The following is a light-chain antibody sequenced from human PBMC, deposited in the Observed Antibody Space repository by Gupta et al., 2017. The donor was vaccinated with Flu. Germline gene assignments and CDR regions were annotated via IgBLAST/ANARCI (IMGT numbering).Light chain of an antibody. CDR3: HQRNNWPRT. J-gene: IGKJ2*01. CDR1: QSVSSY. Sequence: PDTLSLSPGERATLSCRASQSVSSYLAWYQQKPGQAPRLLIYDASNRATGIPARFSGSGSGTDFILTISSLEPEDFAVYYCHQRNNWPRTFGQGTKVEIK. CDR2: DAS. V-gene: IGKV3-11*01.